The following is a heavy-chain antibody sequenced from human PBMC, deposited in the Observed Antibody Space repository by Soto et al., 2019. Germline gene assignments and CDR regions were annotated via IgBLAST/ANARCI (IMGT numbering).Heavy chain of an antibody. CDR3: ARDLGDTAMYYYYYGMDV. CDR2: ISSSSSYI. J-gene: IGHJ6*02. CDR1: GFTFSSYS. Sequence: PGGSLRLSCAASGFTFSSYSMNWVRQAPGKGLEWVSSISSSSSYIYYADSVKGRFTISRDNAKNSLYLQMNSLRAEDTAVYYCARDLGDTAMYYYYYGMDVWGQGTTVTVYS. V-gene: IGHV3-21*01. D-gene: IGHD5-18*01.